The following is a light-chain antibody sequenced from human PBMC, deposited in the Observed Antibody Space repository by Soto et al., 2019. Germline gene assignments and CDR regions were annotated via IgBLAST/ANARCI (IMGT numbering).Light chain of an antibody. J-gene: IGKJ5*01. CDR3: QQYGSSPPIT. CDR2: GAS. CDR1: QSVSSSY. V-gene: IGKV3-20*01. Sequence: EIVLTQSPGTLSLSPGERATLSCRASQSVSSSYLAWYQQKPGQAPRLLIYGASSRATGIPDRFSGSGSGTYFTLTISRLEPEDFVVYYCQQYGSSPPITFGQGTRLEIK.